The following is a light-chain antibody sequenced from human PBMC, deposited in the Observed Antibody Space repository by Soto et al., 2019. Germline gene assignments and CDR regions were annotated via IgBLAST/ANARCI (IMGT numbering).Light chain of an antibody. CDR2: AAS. Sequence: DIQLTQSPSFLSASVGDRVTITCRASQGISSYLAWYQQKPGKAPKLLIYAASPLQSGVPSRFSGSGSGKEFTLTISSLQPEDFATYYCQQLNSYPLTFGPGTKVDIK. V-gene: IGKV1-9*01. CDR1: QGISSY. CDR3: QQLNSYPLT. J-gene: IGKJ3*01.